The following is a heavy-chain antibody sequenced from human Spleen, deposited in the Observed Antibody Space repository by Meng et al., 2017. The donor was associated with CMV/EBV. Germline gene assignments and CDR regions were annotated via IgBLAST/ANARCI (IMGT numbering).Heavy chain of an antibody. J-gene: IGHJ4*02. Sequence: MSCKGSGYSFTTYWIGWVRQMPGKGLECMGIIYPGDSDTTYSPSFQGQVTISVDTSISTAYLQWRSLKASDTAMYYCARQNGLENFDYWGQGTLVTVSS. CDR2: IYPGDSDT. CDR3: ARQNGLENFDY. V-gene: IGHV5-51*01. CDR1: GYSFTTYW. D-gene: IGHD3/OR15-3a*01.